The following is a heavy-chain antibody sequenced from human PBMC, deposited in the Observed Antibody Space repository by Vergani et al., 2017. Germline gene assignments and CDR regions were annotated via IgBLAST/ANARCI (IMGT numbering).Heavy chain of an antibody. D-gene: IGHD3-3*01. V-gene: IGHV1-24*01. J-gene: IGHJ4*02. CDR1: GYTFTSYG. Sequence: QVQLVQSGAEVKKPGASVKVSCKASGYTFTSYGISWVRQAPGKGLEWMGGFDPEDGETIYAQKFQGRVTMTEDTSTDTAYMELSSLRSEDTAVYYCATAPIFGFPSIYYFDYWGQGTLVTVSS. CDR3: ATAPIFGFPSIYYFDY. CDR2: FDPEDGET.